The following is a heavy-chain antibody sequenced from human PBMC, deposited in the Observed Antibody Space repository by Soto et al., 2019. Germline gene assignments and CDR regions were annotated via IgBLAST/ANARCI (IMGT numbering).Heavy chain of an antibody. D-gene: IGHD6-19*01. CDR3: ARERKVGWLVDYGMDG. V-gene: IGHV3-13*01. CDR2: IGTADDT. Sequence: PGGSLGLSCAASGFTFSSYDMHWVRQATGKGLEWVSAIGTADDTYYPGSVKGRFTTSRENAKNSLYLQMNSLRAEDTAVYYCARERKVGWLVDYGMDGWGQGTTVTVSS. CDR1: GFTFSSYD. J-gene: IGHJ6*02.